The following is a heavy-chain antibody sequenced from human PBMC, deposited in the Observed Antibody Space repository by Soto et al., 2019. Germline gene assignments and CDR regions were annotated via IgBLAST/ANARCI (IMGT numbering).Heavy chain of an antibody. J-gene: IGHJ5*02. D-gene: IGHD2-15*01. V-gene: IGHV4-39*02. CDR3: ARDHTEYCRGGSCYWFDP. Sequence: SETLSLTCTVSGGSIRTSSYYWGWIRQSPGKGLECIGTIYYIGNTYYNPSLKSRVAISFDASKNQFSLKLTSVTDADTAVYYCARDHTEYCRGGSCYWFDPWGQGTQVTVSS. CDR2: IYYIGNT. CDR1: GGSIRTSSYY.